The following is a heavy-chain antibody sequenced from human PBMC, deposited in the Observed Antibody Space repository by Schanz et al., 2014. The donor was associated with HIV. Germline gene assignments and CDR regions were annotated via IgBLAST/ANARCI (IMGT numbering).Heavy chain of an antibody. V-gene: IGHV3-30*03. J-gene: IGHJ1*01. CDR3: ARALPDEWEPAAYLQH. Sequence: QVQLVESGGGVVQPGRSLRLSCAASGFTFSTYGMHWVRQGPGKGLEWVAAIAHDGGSRYYADSVKGRFTISRDNSKNTLYLQMNSLRAEDTAVYYCARALPDEWEPAAYLQHWGQGTLVIVSS. CDR1: GFTFSTYG. D-gene: IGHD1-26*01. CDR2: IAHDGGSR.